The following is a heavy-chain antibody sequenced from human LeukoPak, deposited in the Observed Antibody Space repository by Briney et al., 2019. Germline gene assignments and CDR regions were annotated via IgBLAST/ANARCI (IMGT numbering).Heavy chain of an antibody. J-gene: IGHJ6*02. CDR2: IWYDGSNK. CDR3: ARGTQGTRRYYDFWSGYSTDYYYYGMDV. D-gene: IGHD3-3*01. V-gene: IGHV3-33*01. CDR1: GFTFSSYG. Sequence: PGGSLRLSCAASGFTFSSYGMRWVRQAPGKGLEWVAVIWYDGSNKYYADSVKGRFTISRDNSKNTLYLQMNSLRAEDTAVYYCARGTQGTRRYYDFWSGYSTDYYYYGMDVWGQGTTVTVSS.